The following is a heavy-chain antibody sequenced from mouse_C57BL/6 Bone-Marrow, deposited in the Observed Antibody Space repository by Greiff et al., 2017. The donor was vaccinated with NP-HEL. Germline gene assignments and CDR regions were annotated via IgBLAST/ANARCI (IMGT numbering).Heavy chain of an antibody. CDR2: INPYNGDT. J-gene: IGHJ3*01. V-gene: IGHV1-20*01. D-gene: IGHD1-1*01. Sequence: EVQLVESGPELVKPGDSVKISCKASGYSFTGYFMNWVMQSHGKSLEWIGRINPYNGDTFYNQKFKGKATLTVDKSSSTARMELRGLTSEDSAVYYCARSNYGSISWFAYWGQGTLVTVSA. CDR3: ARSNYGSISWFAY. CDR1: GYSFTGYF.